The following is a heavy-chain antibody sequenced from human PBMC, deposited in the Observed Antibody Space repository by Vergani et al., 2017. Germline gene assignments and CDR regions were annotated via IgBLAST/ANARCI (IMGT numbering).Heavy chain of an antibody. V-gene: IGHV3-7*01. CDR2: IKQDGSEK. D-gene: IGHD3-22*01. J-gene: IGHJ4*02. Sequence: EVQLVESGGGLVQPGGSLRLSCAASGFTFSSYWMSWVRQAPGKGLEWVANIKQDGSEKYYVDSVKGRFTISRDNAKNSLYLQMNSLRAEDTAVYYCAXDGEYYYDSSGSDYWGQGTLVTVSS. CDR3: AXDGEYYYDSSGSDY. CDR1: GFTFSSYW.